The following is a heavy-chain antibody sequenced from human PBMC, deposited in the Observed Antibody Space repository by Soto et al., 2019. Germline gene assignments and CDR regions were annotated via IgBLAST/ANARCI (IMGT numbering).Heavy chain of an antibody. CDR1: GFTFSSYA. V-gene: IGHV3-23*01. CDR3: AKALTPYYYDSSGYYQSLDY. CDR2: ISGSGGST. D-gene: IGHD3-22*01. J-gene: IGHJ4*02. Sequence: GGSLRLSCAASGFTFSSYAMSWVRQAPGKGLEWVSAISGSGGSTYYADSVKGRFTISRDNSKNTLYLQMNSLRAEDTAVYYCAKALTPYYYDSSGYYQSLDYWGQGTLVTVSS.